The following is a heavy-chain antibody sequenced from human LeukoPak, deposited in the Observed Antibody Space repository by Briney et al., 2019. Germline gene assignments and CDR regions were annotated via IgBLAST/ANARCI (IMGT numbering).Heavy chain of an antibody. J-gene: IGHJ4*02. Sequence: SETLSLTCTVSGYSINSGFYWGWIRQPPGKGLEWIGSIYYSGSTYYNPSLKSRVTISVDTSKNQFSLKLSSVTAADTAVYYCAREGCSGGSCYSGIDYWGQGTLVTVSS. CDR3: AREGCSGGSCYSGIDY. CDR1: GYSINSGFY. V-gene: IGHV4-38-2*02. CDR2: IYYSGST. D-gene: IGHD2-15*01.